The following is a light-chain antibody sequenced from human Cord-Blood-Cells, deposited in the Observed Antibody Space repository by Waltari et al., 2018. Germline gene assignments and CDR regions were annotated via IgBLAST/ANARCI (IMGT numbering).Light chain of an antibody. CDR3: QQYYSTPRT. CDR1: QSVLYSSNNKNY. Sequence: DIVMTQSPDSLAVSLGERATINCKSSQSVLYSSNNKNYLAWYQQKQGQPPKLLIYWASSRESVVPDRFSGSGSGTDFTLTISSLQAEDVAVYYCQQYYSTPRTFGQGNKVEIK. J-gene: IGKJ1*01. CDR2: WAS. V-gene: IGKV4-1*01.